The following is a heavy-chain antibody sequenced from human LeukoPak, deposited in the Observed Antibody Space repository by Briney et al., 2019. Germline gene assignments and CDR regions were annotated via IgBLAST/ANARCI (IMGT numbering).Heavy chain of an antibody. CDR3: AKEQIASGSSYIEL. Sequence: GRSLRLSCAASGFTFSAYAMHWVRQAPGKGLEWVAVISYDGSNKFYAESVKDPVTISRDNSKNTLYLHMNSLRAEDTAVYLCAKEQIASGSSYIELWCQGTLDCVSS. V-gene: IGHV3-30*18. D-gene: IGHD3-10*01. CDR2: ISYDGSNK. J-gene: IGHJ4*02. CDR1: GFTFSAYA.